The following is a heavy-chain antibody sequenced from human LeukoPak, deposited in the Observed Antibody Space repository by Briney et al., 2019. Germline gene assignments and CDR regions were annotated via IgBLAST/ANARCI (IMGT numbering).Heavy chain of an antibody. CDR3: ARDRAVVVVAATPANSLSAMAPFDY. D-gene: IGHD2-15*01. CDR2: INSDGSTI. Sequence: GGSLRLTCAASAITFSTYWMHWVRQAPGKGLVWVSRINSDGSTIGYADSVKGRFTISRDNAKNSLYLQMNSLRAEDTAVYYCARDRAVVVVAATPANSLSAMAPFDYWGQGTLVTVSS. CDR1: AITFSTYW. J-gene: IGHJ4*02. V-gene: IGHV3-74*01.